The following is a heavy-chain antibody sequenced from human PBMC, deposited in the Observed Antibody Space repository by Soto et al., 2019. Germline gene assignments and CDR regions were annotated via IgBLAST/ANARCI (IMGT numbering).Heavy chain of an antibody. CDR3: ASGDRAAAVRHYSYGMDV. CDR2: IYYSGST. V-gene: IGHV4-31*03. CDR1: GGSISSGGYY. J-gene: IGHJ6*02. Sequence: QVQLQESGPGLVKPSQTLSLTCTVSGGSISSGGYYWSWIRQHPGKGLEWIGYIYYSGSTYYNPXXTSRVTISGDXXKXQXXLKLSSVTAADTAVYYCASGDRAAAVRHYSYGMDVWGQGTTVTVSS. D-gene: IGHD6-13*01.